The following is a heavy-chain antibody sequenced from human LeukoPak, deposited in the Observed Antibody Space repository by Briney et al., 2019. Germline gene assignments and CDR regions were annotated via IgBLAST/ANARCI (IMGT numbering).Heavy chain of an antibody. J-gene: IGHJ4*02. D-gene: IGHD3-22*01. V-gene: IGHV3-23*01. CDR2: ISTNGGST. Sequence: GGSLRLSCEASGLPFSSYAMSWVRQAPGKGLAWVSGISTNGGSTSYADSVKGRLTISRDNPRNMLYMEMNSLRAEDTAVYYCSVMHRYYDGSGYWVQWGQGTLVTVSS. CDR3: SVMHRYYDGSGYWVQ. CDR1: GLPFSSYA.